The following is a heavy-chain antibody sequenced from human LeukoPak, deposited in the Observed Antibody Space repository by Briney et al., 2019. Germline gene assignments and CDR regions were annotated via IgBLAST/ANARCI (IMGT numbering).Heavy chain of an antibody. CDR3: ARDVKWGYCSGGSCYNDRGSYFDY. Sequence: SETLSLTCAVYGGSFSGYYWSWIRQPPGKGLEWIGEINHSGSTNYNPSLKSRVTISVDTSKNQFSLKLSFVTAADTAVYYCARDVKWGYCSGGSCYNDRGSYFDYWGQGTLVTVSS. CDR1: GGSFSGYY. V-gene: IGHV4-34*01. CDR2: INHSGST. J-gene: IGHJ4*02. D-gene: IGHD2-15*01.